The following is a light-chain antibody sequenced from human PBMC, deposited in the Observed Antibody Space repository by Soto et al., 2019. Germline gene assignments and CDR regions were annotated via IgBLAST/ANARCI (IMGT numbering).Light chain of an antibody. Sequence: DILLTQSPSTLSASVGDRVTISCRASQSINKWLAWYQHKPGKAPNFLIYEVSTLHSGVPSRFSGSGSGTEFTLTISSLRPDDFATYYCQHYSGDRATFGQGTKVEI. CDR1: QSINKW. CDR3: QHYSGDRAT. J-gene: IGKJ1*01. CDR2: EVS. V-gene: IGKV1-5*03.